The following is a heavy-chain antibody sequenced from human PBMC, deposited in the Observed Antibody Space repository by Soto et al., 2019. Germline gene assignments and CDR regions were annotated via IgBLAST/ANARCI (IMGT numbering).Heavy chain of an antibody. CDR3: ARGPFTSGTY. CDR1: GGTFSSYT. CDR2: IIPIRGIA. V-gene: IGHV1-69*02. J-gene: IGHJ4*02. D-gene: IGHD6-19*01. Sequence: ASVKVSCKASGGTFSSYTISWVRQAPGQGLEWMGRIIPIRGIANYAQKFQGRVTITADKSTSTAYMELSSLRSEDTAVYYCARGPFTSGTYWGQGTLVTVSS.